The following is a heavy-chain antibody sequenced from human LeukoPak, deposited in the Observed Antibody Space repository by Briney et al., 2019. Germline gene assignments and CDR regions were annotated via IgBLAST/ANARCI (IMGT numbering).Heavy chain of an antibody. CDR1: GFTFSTYG. V-gene: IGHV3-30*18. J-gene: IGHJ4*02. CDR3: ANREYHLPALY. D-gene: IGHD2-2*01. Sequence: GGSLRLSCAASGFTFSTYGMHWIRQAPGKGLEWVAVISYDGSNKYYADSVKGRFTISRDNSKNTLYLQMNSLRAEDTAVYYCANREYHLPALYWGQGTLVTVSS. CDR2: ISYDGSNK.